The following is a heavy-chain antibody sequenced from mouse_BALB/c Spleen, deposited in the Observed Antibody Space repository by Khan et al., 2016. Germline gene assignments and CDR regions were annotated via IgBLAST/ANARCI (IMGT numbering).Heavy chain of an antibody. CDR1: GYTFSSYW. Sequence: QVQLQQSGAELMKPGASVKISCKATGYTFSSYWIEWVKQRPGHGLEWIGAILPGSGSTNYNEKFRGKATFTADTSSNTAYMQLSSLTSEDSAVHYCARTDRRGYFDYWGQGTTLTVSS. CDR3: ARTDRRGYFDY. J-gene: IGHJ2*01. CDR2: ILPGSGST. V-gene: IGHV1-9*01.